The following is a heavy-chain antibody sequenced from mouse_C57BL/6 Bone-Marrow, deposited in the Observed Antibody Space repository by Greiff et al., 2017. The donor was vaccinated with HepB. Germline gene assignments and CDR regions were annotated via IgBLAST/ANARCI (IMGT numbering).Heavy chain of an antibody. Sequence: VKLQQSGPELVKPGASVKISCKASGYAFSSSWMNWVKQRPGKGLEWIGRIYPGDGDTNYNGKFKGKATLTADKSSSTAYMQLSSLTSEDSAVYFCARGRLYYFDYWGQGTTLTVSS. J-gene: IGHJ2*01. V-gene: IGHV1-82*01. D-gene: IGHD1-1*01. CDR3: ARGRLYYFDY. CDR2: IYPGDGDT. CDR1: GYAFSSSW.